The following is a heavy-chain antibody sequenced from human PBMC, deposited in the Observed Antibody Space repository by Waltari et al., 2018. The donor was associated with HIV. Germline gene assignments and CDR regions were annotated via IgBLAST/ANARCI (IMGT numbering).Heavy chain of an antibody. V-gene: IGHV4-34*01. Sequence: VRLDSWGTGPLKPSETLSLRCSVYGGPFSGYSWIWIRQFPERGLEWIAEVNHVGSAKYNPSLESRVSISVDTSKKQFYLKVRSVTAADTAVYYCVRGYAAAAPYYGLDVWGQGTAVSVSS. CDR1: GGPFSGYS. CDR3: VRGYAAAAPYYGLDV. J-gene: IGHJ6*02. CDR2: VNHVGSA. D-gene: IGHD6-13*01.